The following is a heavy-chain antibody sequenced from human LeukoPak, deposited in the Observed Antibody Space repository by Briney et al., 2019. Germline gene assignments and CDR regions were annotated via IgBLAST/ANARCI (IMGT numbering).Heavy chain of an antibody. D-gene: IGHD3-22*01. V-gene: IGHV4-59*08. J-gene: IGHJ4*02. CDR2: IYYSGST. Sequence: SETLSLTCAVYGGSISSYYWSWIRQPPGKGLEWIGYIYYSGSTNYNPSLKSRVTISVDTSKNQFSLKLSSVTAADTAVYYCARRRGYYEYYFDYWGQGTLVTVSS. CDR3: ARRRGYYEYYFDY. CDR1: GGSISSYY.